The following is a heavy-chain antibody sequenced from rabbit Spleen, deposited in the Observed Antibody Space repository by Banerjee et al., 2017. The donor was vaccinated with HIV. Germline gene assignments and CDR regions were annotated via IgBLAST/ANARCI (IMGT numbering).Heavy chain of an antibody. CDR2: INAATGKP. V-gene: IGHV1S40*01. CDR3: AREDVSGHNGHGDISL. J-gene: IGHJ4*01. CDR1: GVSFSSSSY. D-gene: IGHD2-1*01. Sequence: QSLEESGGDLVKPGASLTLTCTASGVSFSSSSYMCWVRQAPGKGLEWIACINAATGKPVYATWAKGRFTISKTSSTTVTLQMTSLTAADTATYFCAREDVSGHNGHGDISLWGPGTLVTVS.